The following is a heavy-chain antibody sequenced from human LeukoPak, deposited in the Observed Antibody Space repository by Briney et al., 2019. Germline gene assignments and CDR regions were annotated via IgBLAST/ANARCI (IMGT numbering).Heavy chain of an antibody. V-gene: IGHV4-39*01. D-gene: IGHD2-2*01. CDR3: ATIVVPAAMPYYYYMDV. CDR2: IYYSGST. Sequence: SETLSLTCTVSGGAISSSSYYWGWIRQPPGKGLEWSGSIYYSGSTYYNPSLKSRVTISVYTSKKQFSLKLSSVTAADTAVYYCATIVVPAAMPYYYYMDVWGKGTTVTVSS. J-gene: IGHJ6*03. CDR1: GGAISSSSYY.